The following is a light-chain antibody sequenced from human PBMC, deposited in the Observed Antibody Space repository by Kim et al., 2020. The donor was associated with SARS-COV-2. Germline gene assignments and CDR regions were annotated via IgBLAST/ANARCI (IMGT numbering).Light chain of an antibody. Sequence: GQMETISCTRSSGSIDDNYVQWYQQRPGGVPTAVIYEDDQSPSGVSDRFSGSIDNSSNSASLTISGLKTEDEADYYCQSYNRSNVVFGGGTQLTVL. CDR3: QSYNRSNVV. CDR1: SGSIDDNY. J-gene: IGLJ2*01. V-gene: IGLV6-57*03. CDR2: EDD.